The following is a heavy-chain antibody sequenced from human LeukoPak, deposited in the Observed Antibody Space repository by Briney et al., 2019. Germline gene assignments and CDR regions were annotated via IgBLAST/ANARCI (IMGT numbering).Heavy chain of an antibody. J-gene: IGHJ4*02. CDR2: IYYSGST. Sequence: SETLSLTCTVSGGSISSGDYYWSWIRQPPGKGLEWIGYIYYSGSTYYNPSLKSRVTISVDTSKNQFSLKLSSMTAVDTAVYYCARHRNPRPYYDFWSGYYTAPVHFDYWGQGTLVTVSS. V-gene: IGHV4-30-4*01. CDR1: GGSISSGDYY. D-gene: IGHD3-3*01. CDR3: ARHRNPRPYYDFWSGYYTAPVHFDY.